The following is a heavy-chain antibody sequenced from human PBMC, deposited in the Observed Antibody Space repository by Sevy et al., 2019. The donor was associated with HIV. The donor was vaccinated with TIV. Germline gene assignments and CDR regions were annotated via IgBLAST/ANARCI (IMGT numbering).Heavy chain of an antibody. CDR3: ARERVSMVRGVIITRGKYYYYYMDV. J-gene: IGHJ6*03. D-gene: IGHD3-10*01. CDR1: GFTFSSYG. Sequence: GGSLRLSCAASGFTFSSYGMHWVRQAPGKGLEWVAVIWYDGSNKYYAYSVKGRFTISRDNSKNTLYLQMNSLRAEDTAVYYCARERVSMVRGVIITRGKYYYYYMDVWGKGTTVTVSS. V-gene: IGHV3-33*01. CDR2: IWYDGSNK.